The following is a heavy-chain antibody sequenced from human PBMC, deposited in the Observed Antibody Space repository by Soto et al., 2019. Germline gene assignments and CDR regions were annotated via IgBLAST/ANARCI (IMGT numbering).Heavy chain of an antibody. Sequence: GGSLRLSCAASGFTFSSYGMHWVRQAPGKGLEWVAVISYDGSNKYYADSVKGRFTISRDNSKNTLYLQMNSLRAEDTAVYYCAKDQALGYCTNGVCYTVYYGMDVWGQGTTVTVSS. CDR3: AKDQALGYCTNGVCYTVYYGMDV. V-gene: IGHV3-30*18. CDR2: ISYDGSNK. CDR1: GFTFSSYG. J-gene: IGHJ6*02. D-gene: IGHD2-8*01.